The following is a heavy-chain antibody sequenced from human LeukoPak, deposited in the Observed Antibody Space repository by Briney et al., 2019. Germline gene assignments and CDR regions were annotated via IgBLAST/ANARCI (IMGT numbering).Heavy chain of an antibody. CDR1: GFSFIGYG. Sequence: PGGSLRLSCAASGFSFIGYGMSGVRQAPGKGLEWVSSISSGSGYIYYADSVKGRFTISRDNAQNSLFLQMNTLRVDDTAVYYCARDSGHTVTNEYFQHWGQGTLLTVSS. V-gene: IGHV3-21*04. D-gene: IGHD1-14*01. J-gene: IGHJ1*01. CDR2: ISSGSGYI. CDR3: ARDSGHTVTNEYFQH.